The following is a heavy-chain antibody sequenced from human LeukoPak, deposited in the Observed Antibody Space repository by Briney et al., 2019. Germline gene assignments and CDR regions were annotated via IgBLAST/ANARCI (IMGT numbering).Heavy chain of an antibody. Sequence: GASVKVSCKASGYTFTGYYMHWVRQAPGQGLEWMGWINPNSGGTNYAQNFQGRVTMTSDTSISTAYMELSRLRSDDTAVYYCARSPLYRSSWPDYWGQGTLVTVSS. CDR2: INPNSGGT. D-gene: IGHD6-13*01. CDR1: GYTFTGYY. V-gene: IGHV1-2*02. J-gene: IGHJ4*02. CDR3: ARSPLYRSSWPDY.